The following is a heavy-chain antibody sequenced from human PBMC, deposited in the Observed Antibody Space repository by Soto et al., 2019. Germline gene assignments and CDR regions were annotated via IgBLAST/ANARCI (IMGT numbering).Heavy chain of an antibody. CDR2: ISAYNGNT. J-gene: IGHJ3*02. D-gene: IGHD3-22*01. CDR1: GYTFTSYG. V-gene: IGHV1-18*01. CDR3: ARDSPYYYDSSGPDAFDI. Sequence: QVQLVQSGAEVKKPGASVKVSCKASGYTFTSYGISWVRQAPGQGLEWMGWISAYNGNTNYAQKLQGRVTMTTDTSTSTAYMELRSLRSDDTAVYYCARDSPYYYDSSGPDAFDIWGQGTMVTVS.